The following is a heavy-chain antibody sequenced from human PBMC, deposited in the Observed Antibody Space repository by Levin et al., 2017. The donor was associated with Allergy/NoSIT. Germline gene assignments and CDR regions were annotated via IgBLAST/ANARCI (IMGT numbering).Heavy chain of an antibody. J-gene: IGHJ2*01. CDR1: GFTFSSYV. CDR3: ARDPPTVTFSWYFDL. CDR2: ISYDGSNK. D-gene: IGHD4-17*01. Sequence: GESLKISCAASGFTFSSYVMHWVRQAPGKGLEWVAVISYDGSNKYYADSVKGRFTISRDNSKNTLYLQMNSLRAEDTAVYYCARDPPTVTFSWYFDLWGRGTLVTVSS. V-gene: IGHV3-30-3*01.